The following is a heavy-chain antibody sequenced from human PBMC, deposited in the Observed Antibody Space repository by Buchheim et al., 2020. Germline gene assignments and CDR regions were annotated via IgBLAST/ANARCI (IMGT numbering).Heavy chain of an antibody. V-gene: IGHV3-48*03. CDR1: GFTLGSYE. Sequence: EVQLAESGGGLVQPGGSLRLSCAGSGFTLGSYEMNWVRQAPGKGLEWLSHISSGGTAIYYADSVKGRFTISRDNAKNSLYLQMNSLRAEDTAVYYCAKETTLSSLDVWGQGTT. D-gene: IGHD4-11*01. CDR3: AKETTLSSLDV. CDR2: ISSGGTAI. J-gene: IGHJ6*02.